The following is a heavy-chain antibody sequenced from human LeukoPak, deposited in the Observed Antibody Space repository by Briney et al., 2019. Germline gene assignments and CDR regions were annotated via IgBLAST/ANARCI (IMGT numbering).Heavy chain of an antibody. Sequence: GGSLRLSCAASGFTFSNSAMTRVRQAPGKGLEWVSAIGGSGGSTYYADSVKGRFTISRDNSKNTLFLQMSSLRAEDTAVYYCAKLTRYGSGSYCDYWGQGTLVTVSS. CDR1: GFTFSNSA. J-gene: IGHJ4*02. CDR2: IGGSGGST. D-gene: IGHD3-10*01. CDR3: AKLTRYGSGSYCDY. V-gene: IGHV3-23*01.